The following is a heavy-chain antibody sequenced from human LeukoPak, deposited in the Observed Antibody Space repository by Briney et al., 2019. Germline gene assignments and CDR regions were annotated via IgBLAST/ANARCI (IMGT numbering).Heavy chain of an antibody. Sequence: ASVKVSCKASGYTFTSYDINWVRQATGQGLEWMRWMNPNSGNTGYAQKFQGRVTMTRNTSISTAYMELSSLRSEDTAVYYCAGGSRITIFGVVIRGTNWFDPWGQGTLVTVSS. J-gene: IGHJ5*02. D-gene: IGHD3-3*01. CDR2: MNPNSGNT. CDR1: GYTFTSYD. CDR3: AGGSRITIFGVVIRGTNWFDP. V-gene: IGHV1-8*01.